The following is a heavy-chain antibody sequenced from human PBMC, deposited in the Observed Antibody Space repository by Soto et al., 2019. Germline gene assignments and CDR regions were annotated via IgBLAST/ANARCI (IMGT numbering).Heavy chain of an antibody. J-gene: IGHJ5*02. CDR2: ISSSSSYI. CDR3: ARDLQASARWFEP. D-gene: IGHD4-4*01. V-gene: IGHV3-21*01. Sequence: GGSLRLSCAASGFTFSSYSMNLVRQAPGKGLEWVSSISSSSSYIYYADSVKGRFTISRDNAKNSLYLQMNSLRAEDTAVYYCARDLQASARWFEPWGQGTLVTVSS. CDR1: GFTFSSYS.